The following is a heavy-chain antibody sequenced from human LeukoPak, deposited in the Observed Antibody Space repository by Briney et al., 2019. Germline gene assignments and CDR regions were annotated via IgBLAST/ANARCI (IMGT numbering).Heavy chain of an antibody. Sequence: SETLSLTCTVSGYSISSGYYWGWIRQPPGKGLEWIGTIYHSGSTYYNPSLKSRVTISVDTSKNQFSLRLSSVTAADTAVYYCARLSYVRGDRCLDHWGQGTLVTVSS. J-gene: IGHJ4*02. CDR3: ARLSYVRGDRCLDH. CDR2: IYHSGST. V-gene: IGHV4-38-2*02. CDR1: GYSISSGYY. D-gene: IGHD3-10*02.